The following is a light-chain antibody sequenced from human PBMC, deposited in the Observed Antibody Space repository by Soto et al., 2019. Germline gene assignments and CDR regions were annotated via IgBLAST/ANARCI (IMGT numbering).Light chain of an antibody. CDR3: QHYNNWPFT. CDR1: QSVSSN. V-gene: IGKV3-15*01. Sequence: EIVMTQSPATLSVSPGERATLSCRASQSVSSNLAWYQQKPGQAPRLLIYGASGRATGIPARFSGSGSGTECTLTISSLQSEDFAVYYCQHYNNWPFTFGQGTKLEI. J-gene: IGKJ2*01. CDR2: GAS.